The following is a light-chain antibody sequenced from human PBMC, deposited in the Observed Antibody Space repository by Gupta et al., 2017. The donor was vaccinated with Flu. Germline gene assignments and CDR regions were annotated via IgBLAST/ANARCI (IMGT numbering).Light chain of an antibody. Sequence: DLQMTQSPSSLSASVGDRVTITCRASQDINSFLNWYQQKPGKAPNLLIYAASSLQGGVPSRFSGSGSGTDFTLTISSLQPEDFATYYCQQSFNTPRTFGQGTKVDIK. CDR2: AAS. CDR3: QQSFNTPRT. V-gene: IGKV1-39*01. J-gene: IGKJ1*01. CDR1: QDINSF.